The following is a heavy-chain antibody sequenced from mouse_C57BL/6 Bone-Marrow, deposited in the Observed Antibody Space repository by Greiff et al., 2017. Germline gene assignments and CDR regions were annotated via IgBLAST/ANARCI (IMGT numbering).Heavy chain of an antibody. CDR3: ARWALPRYPGYYFDY. Sequence: VQLQQPGAELVKPGASVKLSCKASGYTFTSYWMHWVKQRPGQGLEWIGMIHPNSGSTNYNEKFKSKATLTVDKSSSAAYMQLSSLTSEDSAVYYCARWALPRYPGYYFDYWGQGTTLTVSS. J-gene: IGHJ2*01. CDR1: GYTFTSYW. V-gene: IGHV1-64*01. CDR2: IHPNSGST. D-gene: IGHD1-1*01.